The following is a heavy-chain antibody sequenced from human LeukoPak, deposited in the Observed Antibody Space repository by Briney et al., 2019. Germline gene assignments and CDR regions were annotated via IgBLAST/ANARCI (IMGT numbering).Heavy chain of an antibody. Sequence: PGRSLRLSCAASGFTFSSYAMHWVRQAPGKGLEWVAVISYDGSNKYYADSVKGRFTISRDSSKNTLYLQMNSLRVADAAVYYCARATWSDYWSQGTLVT. CDR3: ARATWSDY. J-gene: IGHJ4*02. CDR1: GFTFSSYA. V-gene: IGHV3-30-3*01. CDR2: ISYDGSNK. D-gene: IGHD2-8*02.